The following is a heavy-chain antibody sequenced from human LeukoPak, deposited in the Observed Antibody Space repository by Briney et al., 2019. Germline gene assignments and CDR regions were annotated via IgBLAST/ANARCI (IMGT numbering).Heavy chain of an antibody. CDR1: GYTFTSYD. J-gene: IGHJ4*02. Sequence: ASVKVSCKASGYTFTSYDINWVRQATGQGLEWMGWMNPNSGNTGYAQKFQERVTITRDMSTSTAYMELSSLRSEDTAVYYCAATTLRLGELPDYWGQGTLVTVSS. CDR3: AATTLRLGELPDY. CDR2: MNPNSGNT. V-gene: IGHV1-8*03. D-gene: IGHD3-16*01.